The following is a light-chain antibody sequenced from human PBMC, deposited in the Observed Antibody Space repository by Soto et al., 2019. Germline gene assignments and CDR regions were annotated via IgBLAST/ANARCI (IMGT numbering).Light chain of an antibody. CDR1: EDIGTR. CDR2: AAS. V-gene: IGKV1-12*01. J-gene: IGKJ5*01. Sequence: DILMTQSPSSVSASVGDRVIISCRANEDIGTRLAWYQQRPGKAPKLLIYAASSLQSGVPSRFSGSGSGTDFTLIIGGLQPEDFGTYYCHQGNSVSITFGQGTRLESK. CDR3: HQGNSVSIT.